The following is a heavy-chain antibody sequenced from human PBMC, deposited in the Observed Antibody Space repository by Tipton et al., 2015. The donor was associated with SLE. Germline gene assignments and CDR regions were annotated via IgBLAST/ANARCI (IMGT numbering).Heavy chain of an antibody. J-gene: IGHJ4*02. D-gene: IGHD6-19*01. CDR3: ARGRFSSAWYRDEHFDS. V-gene: IGHV4-31*03. CDR2: IYNSGTT. CDR1: GGSISGGNYY. Sequence: TLSLTCTVSGGSISGGNYYWSWIRQLPGKGLEWIGNIYNSGTTFYSPSLKSRLTMSVDTSKNQFSLRLSSATAADTAFYFCARGRFSSAWYRDEHFDSWGQGTLVTVSS.